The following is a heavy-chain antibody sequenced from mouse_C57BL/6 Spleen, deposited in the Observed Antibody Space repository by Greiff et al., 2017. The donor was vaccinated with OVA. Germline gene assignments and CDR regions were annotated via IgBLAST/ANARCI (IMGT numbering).Heavy chain of an antibody. CDR3: ARGDYYGSSYEFAY. CDR1: GYAFSSYW. V-gene: IGHV1-80*01. Sequence: QVQLQQSGAELVKPGASVKISCKASGYAFSSYWMNWVKQRPGKGLEWIGQIYPGDGDTNYNGKFKGKATLTADKSSSTAYMQLSSLTSEDSAVYFCARGDYYGSSYEFAYWGQGTLVTVSA. D-gene: IGHD1-1*01. J-gene: IGHJ3*01. CDR2: IYPGDGDT.